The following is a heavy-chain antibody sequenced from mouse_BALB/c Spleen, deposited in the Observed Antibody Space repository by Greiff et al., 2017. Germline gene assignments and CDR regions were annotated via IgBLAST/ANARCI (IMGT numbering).Heavy chain of an antibody. J-gene: IGHJ2*01. CDR3: AREGIYYGNRGVFDY. Sequence: EVKLQESGPGLVKPSQSLSLTCTVTGYSITSDYAWNWIRQFPGNKLEWMGYISYSGSTSYNPSLKSRISITRDTSKNQFFLQLNSVTTEDTATYYCAREGIYYGNRGVFDYWGQGTTLTVSS. CDR1: GYSITSDYA. D-gene: IGHD2-1*01. CDR2: ISYSGST. V-gene: IGHV3-2*02.